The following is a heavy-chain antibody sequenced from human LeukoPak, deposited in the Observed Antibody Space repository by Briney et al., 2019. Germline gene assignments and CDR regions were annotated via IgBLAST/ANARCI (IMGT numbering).Heavy chain of an antibody. V-gene: IGHV4-34*01. CDR1: GGSFSGYY. D-gene: IGHD3-9*01. CDR2: INHSGST. J-gene: IGHJ5*02. CDR3: ARDIGGARSQYYDILTGYYQGNWFDP. Sequence: SETLSLTCAVYGGSFSGYYWSWIRQPPGKGLEWIGEINHSGSTNYNPSLKSRVTISVDTSKNQFSLKLSSVTAADTAVYYCARDIGGARSQYYDILTGYYQGNWFDPWGQGTLVTVSS.